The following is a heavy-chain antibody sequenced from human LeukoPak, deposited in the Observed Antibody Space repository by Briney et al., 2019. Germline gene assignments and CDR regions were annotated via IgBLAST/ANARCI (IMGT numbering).Heavy chain of an antibody. CDR2: ISYDGKDK. V-gene: IGHV3-30*04. D-gene: IGHD6-19*01. CDR3: AREIAVYYMDV. Sequence: GGSLRLSCAASGFTFSLFAMHWVRQSPGKGLEWVAAISYDGKDKFYADSVQGRFTISRDDAKNSLYLQMNSLRAEDTAVYYCAREIAVYYMDVWGKGTTVTVSS. CDR1: GFTFSLFA. J-gene: IGHJ6*03.